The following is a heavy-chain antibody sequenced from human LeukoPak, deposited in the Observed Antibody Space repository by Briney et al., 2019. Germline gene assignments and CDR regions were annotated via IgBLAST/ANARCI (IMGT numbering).Heavy chain of an antibody. V-gene: IGHV3-7*03. J-gene: IGHJ4*02. Sequence: GSLRLSCVASGFMFSRYSMNWVRQAPGKGLEWVGHIKTDGSETYYLDSLRGRFSISRDNTNNALYLQMNSLRVEDTAVYYCVKNNGWFHLAQWGQGTLVTVSS. CDR1: GFMFSRYS. D-gene: IGHD6-19*01. CDR2: IKTDGSET. CDR3: VKNNGWFHLAQ.